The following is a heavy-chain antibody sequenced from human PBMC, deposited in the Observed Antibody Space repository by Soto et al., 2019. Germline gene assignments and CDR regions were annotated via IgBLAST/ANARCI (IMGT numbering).Heavy chain of an antibody. J-gene: IGHJ6*02. V-gene: IGHV4-30-2*03. CDR1: GGSISSGDYS. Sequence: PSETLSLTCTVSGGSISSGDYSWSWLRQPPWKGLEWIGSIYYSGSTYYNPSLKSRVTISVDTSKNQFSLKLSSVTAADTAVYYCARHVNYYGSDSLLYYYGMDVWGQGTTVTVSS. CDR3: ARHVNYYGSDSLLYYYGMDV. D-gene: IGHD3-10*01. CDR2: IYYSGST.